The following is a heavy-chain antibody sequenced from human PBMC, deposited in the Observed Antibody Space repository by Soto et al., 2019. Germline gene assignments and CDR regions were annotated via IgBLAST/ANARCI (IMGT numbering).Heavy chain of an antibody. D-gene: IGHD6-19*01. CDR1: GFTFSSYS. V-gene: IGHV3-48*02. CDR3: ARDYSSGWYGISAFDI. Sequence: GGSLRLSCAASGFTFSSYSMNWVRQAPGKGLEWVSYISSSSSTIYYADSVKGRFTISRDNAKNSLYLQMNSLRDEDTAVYYCARDYSSGWYGISAFDIWGQGTMVTVSS. CDR2: ISSSSSTI. J-gene: IGHJ3*02.